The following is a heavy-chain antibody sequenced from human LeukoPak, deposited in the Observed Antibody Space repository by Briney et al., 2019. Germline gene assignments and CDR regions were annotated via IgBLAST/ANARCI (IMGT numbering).Heavy chain of an antibody. D-gene: IGHD3-10*01. V-gene: IGHV3-30*04. CDR3: ARGAHQDYFGSMTYLFDY. CDR2: ISHDGRNK. J-gene: IGHJ4*02. CDR1: GFTFSSYT. Sequence: GGSLRLSCAASGFTFSSYTIHWVRQAPGKGLEWVTLISHDGRNKNYADSVKGRFTISRDNSKKTLYLEVNSLRPEDTAVYYCARGAHQDYFGSMTYLFDYWGQGILVTVSS.